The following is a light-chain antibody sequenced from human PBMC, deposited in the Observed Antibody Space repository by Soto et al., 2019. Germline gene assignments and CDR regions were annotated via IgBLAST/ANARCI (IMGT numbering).Light chain of an antibody. CDR3: CSYAGSSTS. V-gene: IGLV2-23*01. Sequence: QSALTQPASVSGSPGQSTTISCTGTSSDVGSYNLVSWYQQHPGKAPKLMIYEGSKRPSGVSNRFSGSKSGNTASLTISGLQAEDEADYYCCSYAGSSTSFGTGTKVTVL. J-gene: IGLJ1*01. CDR2: EGS. CDR1: SSDVGSYNL.